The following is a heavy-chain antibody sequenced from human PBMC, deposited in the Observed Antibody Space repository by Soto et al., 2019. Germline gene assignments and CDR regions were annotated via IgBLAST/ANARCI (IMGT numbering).Heavy chain of an antibody. V-gene: IGHV4-59*01. J-gene: IGHJ5*02. CDR1: GGSISSYY. CDR2: IYYSGST. D-gene: IGHD3-22*01. Sequence: PSETLSLTCTVSGGSISSYYWSWIRQPPGKGLEWIGYIYYSGSTNYNPSLKSRVTISVDTSKNQFSLKLSSVTAADTAVYYCARRSAYYDSSGYTNWFDPWGQGTLVTVSS. CDR3: ARRSAYYDSSGYTNWFDP.